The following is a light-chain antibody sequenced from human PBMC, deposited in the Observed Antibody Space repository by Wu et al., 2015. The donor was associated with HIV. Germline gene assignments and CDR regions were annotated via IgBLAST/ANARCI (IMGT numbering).Light chain of an antibody. V-gene: IGKV3-11*01. CDR2: DAS. CDR3: QQRSNWPRLT. Sequence: ESVLTQSPATLSFSPGERATLSCRASQSVSVYLAWYQQKAGQAPRLLIYDASSRATGIPARFSGSGSGTDFTLTISSLEPEDSAIYYCQQRSNWPRLTFGGGTKVEIK. J-gene: IGKJ4*01. CDR1: QSVSVY.